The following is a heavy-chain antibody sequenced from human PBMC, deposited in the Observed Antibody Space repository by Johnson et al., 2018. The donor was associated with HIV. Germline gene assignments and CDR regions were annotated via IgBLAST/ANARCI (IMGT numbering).Heavy chain of an antibody. Sequence: QDKLVESGGGVVQPGRSLRLSCAASGFTFSSYGMHWVRQAPGKGLEWVAVIWYDGSNKYYADSVKGRFTISRDNSKNTLYLQMNSLRAEDTALYYCARGAPWSGSDAFDIWGQGTMVTVSS. V-gene: IGHV3-33*01. D-gene: IGHD3-3*01. CDR3: ARGAPWSGSDAFDI. J-gene: IGHJ3*02. CDR1: GFTFSSYG. CDR2: IWYDGSNK.